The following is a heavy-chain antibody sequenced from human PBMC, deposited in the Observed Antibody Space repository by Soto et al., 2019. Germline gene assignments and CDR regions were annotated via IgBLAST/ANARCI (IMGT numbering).Heavy chain of an antibody. D-gene: IGHD5-12*01. CDR3: ARDQEAYSGYDFAFDI. J-gene: IGHJ3*02. V-gene: IGHV4-4*07. CDR1: GGSISSYY. CDR2: IYTSGST. Sequence: SETLSLTCTVSGGSISSYYWSWIRQPAVKVLEWIGRIYTSGSTNYNPSLKSRVTMSVDTSKNQFSLKLSSVTAADTAVYYCARDQEAYSGYDFAFDIWGQGTMVTVSS.